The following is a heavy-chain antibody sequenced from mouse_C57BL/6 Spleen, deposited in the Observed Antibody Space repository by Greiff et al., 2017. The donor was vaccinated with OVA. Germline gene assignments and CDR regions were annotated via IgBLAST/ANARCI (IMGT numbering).Heavy chain of an antibody. V-gene: IGHV1-80*01. CDR3: ARAVVALYWYFDV. CDR2: IYPGDGDT. Sequence: VQVVESGAELVKPGASVKISCKDSGYAFSSYWMNWVKQRPGKGLEWIGQIYPGDGDTNYNGKFKGKATLTADKSSSTAYMQLSSLTSEDSAVYFCARAVVALYWYFDVWGTGTTVTVSS. D-gene: IGHD1-1*01. J-gene: IGHJ1*03. CDR1: GYAFSSYW.